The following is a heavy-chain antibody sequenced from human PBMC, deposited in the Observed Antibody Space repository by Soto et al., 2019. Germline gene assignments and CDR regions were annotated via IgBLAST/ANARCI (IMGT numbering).Heavy chain of an antibody. CDR2: IRNKGNNYAT. Sequence: EVQLVESGGGLVQPGGSLKVSCAASGFTFSDSAMHWVRQASGKGLEWVGRIRNKGNNYATAYTASVKGRFTISRDDSKNTVYLQMNSLKIDDTAVYYCAREPTGWGQGTLVTVSS. V-gene: IGHV3-73*02. CDR1: GFTFSDSA. J-gene: IGHJ4*02. CDR3: AREPTG.